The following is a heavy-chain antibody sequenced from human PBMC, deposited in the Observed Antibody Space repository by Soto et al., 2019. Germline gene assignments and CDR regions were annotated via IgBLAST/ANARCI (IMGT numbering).Heavy chain of an antibody. CDR1: GFTVSSNY. Sequence: GGSLRLSCAASGFTVSSNYMSWVRQAPGKGLEWVSVIYSGGSTYYADSVKGRFTISRDNSKNTLYLQMNSLRAEDTAVYYCASSYLYCTNGVCFDYWGQGTLVTVS. D-gene: IGHD2-8*01. CDR2: IYSGGST. V-gene: IGHV3-53*01. J-gene: IGHJ4*02. CDR3: ASSYLYCTNGVCFDY.